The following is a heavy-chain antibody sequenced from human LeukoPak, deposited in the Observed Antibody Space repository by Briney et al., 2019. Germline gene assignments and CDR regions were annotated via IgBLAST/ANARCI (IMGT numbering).Heavy chain of an antibody. CDR2: IYYSGST. CDR3: ARGPMTEEDEEY. D-gene: IGHD3-22*01. J-gene: IGHJ4*02. V-gene: IGHV4-59*01. Sequence: SETLSLTCTVSGGSISSYYWSWIRQPPGKGLEWIGYIYYSGSTNYNPSLKSRVTVSVDTSKNQFSLKLSSVAAADTAVYYCARGPMTEEDEEYWGQGTLVTVSP. CDR1: GGSISSYY.